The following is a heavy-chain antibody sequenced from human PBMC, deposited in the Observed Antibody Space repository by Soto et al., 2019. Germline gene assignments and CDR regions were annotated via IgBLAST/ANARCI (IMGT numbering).Heavy chain of an antibody. D-gene: IGHD3-22*01. CDR3: ARLVYYDSRAYYYGMDV. CDR2: IYPGDSDT. Sequence: RGESLKISCKGSGYSFTSYWIGWVRQMPGKGLEWRGNIYPGDSDTRYSPSYQGQVTISADKSISTADLQWSSLNASNTAMYYCARLVYYDSRAYYYGMDVWGQGTTVTVSS. CDR1: GYSFTSYW. V-gene: IGHV5-51*01. J-gene: IGHJ6*02.